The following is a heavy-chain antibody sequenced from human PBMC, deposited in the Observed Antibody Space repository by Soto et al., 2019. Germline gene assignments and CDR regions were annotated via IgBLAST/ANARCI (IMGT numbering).Heavy chain of an antibody. CDR2: INAGNGNT. Sequence: ASVKVSCKASGYTFTSYAMHWVRQAPGQRLEWMGWINAGNGNTKYSQKFQGRVTITRDTSASTAYMELSSLRSEDTAVYYCASALNCSGGSCYAHYYYYYGMDVWGQGTTVTVSS. CDR3: ASALNCSGGSCYAHYYYYYGMDV. CDR1: GYTFTSYA. J-gene: IGHJ6*02. V-gene: IGHV1-3*01. D-gene: IGHD2-15*01.